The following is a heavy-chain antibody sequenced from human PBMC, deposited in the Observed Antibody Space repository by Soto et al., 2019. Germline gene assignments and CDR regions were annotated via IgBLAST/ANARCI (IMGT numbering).Heavy chain of an antibody. CDR2: INHSGST. CDR3: ARNKSTTSCYLRY. D-gene: IGHD2-2*01. V-gene: IGHV4-34*01. J-gene: IGHJ4*02. Sequence: SETLSLTCAVYGGSFSGYYWSWIRQPPGKGLEWIGEINHSGSTNYNPSLKSRVTISVDTSKNQFSLKLSSVTAADTAVYYCARNKSTTSCYLRYWGQGTLVTVYS. CDR1: GGSFSGYY.